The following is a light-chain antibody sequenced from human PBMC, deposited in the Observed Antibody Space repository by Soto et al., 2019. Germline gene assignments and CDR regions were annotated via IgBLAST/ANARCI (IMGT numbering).Light chain of an antibody. CDR2: KAS. V-gene: IGKV1-5*03. Sequence: DIQMTQSPSTLSASVGDRVTITCRASQSISTWLAWYQQKPGKAPKLLIYKASSLQSGVPSRFIGSGSGTEFTLTISSLQPDDFATYYCQQFNSNSWTFGQGTNVEIK. J-gene: IGKJ1*01. CDR3: QQFNSNSWT. CDR1: QSISTW.